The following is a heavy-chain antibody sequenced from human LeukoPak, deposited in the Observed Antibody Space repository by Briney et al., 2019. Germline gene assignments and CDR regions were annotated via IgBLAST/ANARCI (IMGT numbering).Heavy chain of an antibody. CDR1: GDSISSGDYY. J-gene: IGHJ3*02. V-gene: IGHV4-61*02. CDR2: ISSSGST. D-gene: IGHD4-17*01. Sequence: SETLSLTCTVSGDSISSGDYYWSWIRQPAGKGLEWIGRISSSGSTNYNPSLKSRVTISVDTSKNQFSLKLSSVTAADTAVYHCARPDYGDYVFDIWGQGTMVTVSS. CDR3: ARPDYGDYVFDI.